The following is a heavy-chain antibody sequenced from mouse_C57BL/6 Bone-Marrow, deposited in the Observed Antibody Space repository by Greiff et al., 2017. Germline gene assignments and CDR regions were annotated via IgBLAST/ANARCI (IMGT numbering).Heavy chain of an antibody. CDR3: SSFDGNYFDF. CDR2: IDPEIGDT. D-gene: IGHD2-3*01. J-gene: IGHJ2*01. CDR1: GFNIKDDY. Sequence: EVQLQQSGAELVRPGASVKLSCTASGFNIKDDYIHWVKQRPEQGLEWIGWIDPEIGDTEYASKFQGKATRTSDTSSNTAYLQLSSRTSEDTAVYYCSSFDGNYFDFWGQGTPLTVAS. V-gene: IGHV14-4*01.